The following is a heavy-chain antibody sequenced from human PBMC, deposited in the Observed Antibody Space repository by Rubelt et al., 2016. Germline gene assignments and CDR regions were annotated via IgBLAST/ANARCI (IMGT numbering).Heavy chain of an antibody. CDR1: GFTFSNAW. J-gene: IGHJ4*02. V-gene: IGHV3-15*07. Sequence: EVQLVESGGGLVKPGGSLRLSCAASGFTFSNAWMNWVRQAPGKGLEWVGRIKSKTDGGTTDYAAPVKGRFTISRDDSKNTLYLQMNSLKTEDTAVYYCTTDEPERWLQKLGYWGQGTLVTVSS. D-gene: IGHD5-24*01. CDR2: IKSKTDGGTT. CDR3: TTDEPERWLQKLGY.